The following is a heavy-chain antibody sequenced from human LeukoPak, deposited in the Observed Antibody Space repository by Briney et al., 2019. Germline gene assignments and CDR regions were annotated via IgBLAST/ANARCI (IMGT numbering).Heavy chain of an antibody. CDR3: ARGGGYSYGALDY. J-gene: IGHJ4*02. CDR1: GFTFSNYW. CDR2: INSDGSST. Sequence: PGGTLRLSCAASGFTFSNYWIHWVRQAPGKGLVWVSRINSDGSSTSYADSVKGRFTISRDNAKNTLYLQMNSLRAEYTAVYYCARGGGYSYGALDYWGQGTLVTVSS. V-gene: IGHV3-74*01. D-gene: IGHD5-18*01.